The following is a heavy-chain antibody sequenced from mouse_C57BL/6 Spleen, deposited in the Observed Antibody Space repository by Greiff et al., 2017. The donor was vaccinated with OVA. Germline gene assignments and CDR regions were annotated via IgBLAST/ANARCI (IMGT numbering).Heavy chain of an antibody. V-gene: IGHV1-69*01. J-gene: IGHJ3*01. CDR2: IDPSDSYT. Sequence: QVQLQQPGAELVMPGASVKLSCKASGYTFTSYWMHWVKQRPGQGLEWIGEIDPSDSYTNYNQKFKGKSTLTVDKSSSTAYMQLSSLTSEDSAVYYCARGYYYGRWFAYWGQGTLVTVSA. D-gene: IGHD1-1*01. CDR1: GYTFTSYW. CDR3: ARGYYYGRWFAY.